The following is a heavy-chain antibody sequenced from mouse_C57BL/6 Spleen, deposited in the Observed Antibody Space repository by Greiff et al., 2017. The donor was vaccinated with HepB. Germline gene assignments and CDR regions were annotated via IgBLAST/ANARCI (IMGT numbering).Heavy chain of an antibody. D-gene: IGHD2-4*01. CDR2: IDPSDSYT. CDR3: ARRGYDYVFAY. V-gene: IGHV1-50*01. J-gene: IGHJ3*01. Sequence: QVQLQQSGPELVKPGASVKISCKASGYAFSSSWMNWVKQRPGQGLEWIGEIDPSDSYTNYNQKFKGKATLTVDTSSSTAYMQLSSLTSEDSAVYYCARRGYDYVFAYWGQGTLVTVSA. CDR1: GYAFSSSW.